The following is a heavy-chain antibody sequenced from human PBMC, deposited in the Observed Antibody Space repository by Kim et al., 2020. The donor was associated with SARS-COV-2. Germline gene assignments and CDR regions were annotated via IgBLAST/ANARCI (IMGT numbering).Heavy chain of an antibody. CDR3: AKDEHSSRYYYDSSGYYYFDY. D-gene: IGHD3-22*01. Sequence: GGSLRLSCAASGFTFDDYAMHWVRQAPGKGLEWVSGISWNSGIIGYADSVKGRFTISRDNAKNSLYLQMNSLRAEDTALYYCAKDEHSSRYYYDSSGYYYFDYWGQGTLVTVSS. CDR2: ISWNSGII. V-gene: IGHV3-9*01. J-gene: IGHJ4*02. CDR1: GFTFDDYA.